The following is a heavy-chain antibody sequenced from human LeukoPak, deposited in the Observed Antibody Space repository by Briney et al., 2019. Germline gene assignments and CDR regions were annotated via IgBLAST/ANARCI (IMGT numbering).Heavy chain of an antibody. J-gene: IGHJ6*03. CDR2: INPSGGST. V-gene: IGHV1-46*01. D-gene: IGHD3-10*01. CDR1: GYTFTSYY. CDR3: ARENTMVRGAPSYMDV. Sequence: GASVKVSCKASGYTFTSYYMHWVRQAPGQGLEWMGIINPSGGSTSYAQKFQGRVTMTRDTSTSTVHMELSSLRSEDTAVYHCARENTMVRGAPSYMDVWGKGTTVTISS.